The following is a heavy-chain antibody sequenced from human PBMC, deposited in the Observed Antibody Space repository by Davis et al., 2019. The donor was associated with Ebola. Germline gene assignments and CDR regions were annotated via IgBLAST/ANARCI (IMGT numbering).Heavy chain of an antibody. V-gene: IGHV3-33*01. Sequence: PGGSLRLSCAASGLTFSHYGMHWVRQAPGKGLEWVAVIWYDGSKKDYAESVEGRFTISRDNSKHTVYLQMNRLRAEDTAVYYCARDGRYRTAFSWFDPWGQGTLVTVSS. CDR3: ARDGRYRTAFSWFDP. J-gene: IGHJ5*02. CDR1: GLTFSHYG. D-gene: IGHD2-8*02. CDR2: IWYDGSKK.